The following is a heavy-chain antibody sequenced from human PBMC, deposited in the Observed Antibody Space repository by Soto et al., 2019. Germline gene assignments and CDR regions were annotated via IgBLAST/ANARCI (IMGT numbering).Heavy chain of an antibody. V-gene: IGHV1-2*04. CDR1: GYTFTGYY. Sequence: ASVKVSCKASGYTFTGYYMHWVRQAPGQGLEWMGWINPNSGGTNYAQKFQGWVTMTRDTSISTAYMELSRLRSDDTAVYYCARGRGRLGTIFGVVTRVYYGMDVWGQGTTVTVS. CDR2: INPNSGGT. D-gene: IGHD3-3*01. CDR3: ARGRGRLGTIFGVVTRVYYGMDV. J-gene: IGHJ6*02.